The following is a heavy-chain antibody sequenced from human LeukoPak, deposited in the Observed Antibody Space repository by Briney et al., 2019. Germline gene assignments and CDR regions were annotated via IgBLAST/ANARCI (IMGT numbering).Heavy chain of an antibody. Sequence: PGGSLRLSCAASGFTFNTYAMHWVRQAPGKGLEYVSAISSNGGRTYYANSVRGRFTISRDNSKNTLYLQMGSLRAEDMAVYYCARERLGAVIFGDAFDMWGQGTMVTVSS. CDR2: ISSNGGRT. J-gene: IGHJ3*02. CDR1: GFTFNTYA. V-gene: IGHV3-64*01. D-gene: IGHD3-3*01. CDR3: ARERLGAVIFGDAFDM.